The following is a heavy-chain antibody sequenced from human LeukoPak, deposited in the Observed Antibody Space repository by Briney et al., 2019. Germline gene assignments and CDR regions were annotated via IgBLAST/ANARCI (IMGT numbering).Heavy chain of an antibody. V-gene: IGHV3-30*02. CDR3: ARDRLDLTGGYYYMDV. CDR1: GFTFSSYG. CDR2: IRYDGSNK. Sequence: GGSLRLSCAASGFTFSSYGMHWVRQAPGKGLEWVAFIRYDGSNKYYADSVKGRFTISRDNSKNTLYLQMNSLRAEDTAVYYCARDRLDLTGGYYYMDVWGKGTTVTISS. J-gene: IGHJ6*03. D-gene: IGHD7-27*01.